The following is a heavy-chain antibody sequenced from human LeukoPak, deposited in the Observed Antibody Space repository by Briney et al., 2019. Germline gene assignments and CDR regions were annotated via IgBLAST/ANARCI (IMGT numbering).Heavy chain of an antibody. CDR3: ARDGGLGSSYIDY. CDR2: ISSSGSTI. J-gene: IGHJ4*02. D-gene: IGHD6-13*01. CDR1: GFPFSDYY. Sequence: PGGSLRLSCAASGFPFSDYYMSWIRQAPGKGLEGVSYISSSGSTIYYADSVKGRFTISRDNAKNSLYLQMNSLRAEDTAVYYCARDGGLGSSYIDYWGQGTLVTVSS. V-gene: IGHV3-11*01.